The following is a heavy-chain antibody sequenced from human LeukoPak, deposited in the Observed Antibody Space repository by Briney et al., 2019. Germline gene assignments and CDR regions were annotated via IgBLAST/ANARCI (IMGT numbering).Heavy chain of an antibody. D-gene: IGHD2-2*02. V-gene: IGHV4-34*01. CDR1: GGSFSGYY. J-gene: IGHJ5*02. CDR2: INHSGST. Sequence: SETLSLTCAVYGGSFSGYYWSWIRQPPGKGLEWIGEINHSGSTNYNPSLKSRVTISVDTPKNQFSLKLSSVTAADTAVYYCALGGGVVVPAAITWFDPWGQGTLVTVSS. CDR3: ALGGGVVVPAAITWFDP.